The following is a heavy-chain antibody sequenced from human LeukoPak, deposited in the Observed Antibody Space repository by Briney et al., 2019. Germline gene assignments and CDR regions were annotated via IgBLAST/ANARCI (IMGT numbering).Heavy chain of an antibody. Sequence: SETLSLTCTVSGGSISGHYWSWIRQPPGKGLEWIGYIYYRGSTSYNPSLKSRVTISVDTSKNQFSLDLSSLTAADTAVYYCARDLISEYSRSHSHFDPWGQGTLVTVSS. CDR3: ARDLISEYSRSHSHFDP. CDR1: GGSISGHY. CDR2: IYYRGST. V-gene: IGHV4-59*11. D-gene: IGHD5-12*01. J-gene: IGHJ5*02.